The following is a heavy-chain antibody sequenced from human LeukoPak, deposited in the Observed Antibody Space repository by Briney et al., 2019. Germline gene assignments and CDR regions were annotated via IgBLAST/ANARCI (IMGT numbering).Heavy chain of an antibody. D-gene: IGHD2-2*01. V-gene: IGHV4-59*08. J-gene: IGHJ5*01. CDR3: ARGWGSTSSNYFDP. CDR2: IYYSGST. Sequence: SETLSLTCTVSGGSISSYYWSWIRQPPGKGLEWIGYIYYSGSTNYNPSLKSRVTISVDTSKNQFSLKLNSVTAADTAVYYCARGWGSTSSNYFDPWGQGTLVTVSS. CDR1: GGSISSYY.